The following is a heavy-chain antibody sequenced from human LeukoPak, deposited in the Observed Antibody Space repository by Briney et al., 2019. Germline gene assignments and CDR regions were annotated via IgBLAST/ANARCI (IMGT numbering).Heavy chain of an antibody. Sequence: GGSLRLSCAASGFTFDDYAMHWVRQAPGKGLEWVSLISVDGGRTYYADSVKGRFIISRDNSKNPLYLQLNSLRTGDTALYYCAKDRYCSDGVCSGSFDYWGQGTLVTVSA. V-gene: IGHV3-43*02. CDR3: AKDRYCSDGVCSGSFDY. CDR2: ISVDGGRT. J-gene: IGHJ4*02. D-gene: IGHD2-8*01. CDR1: GFTFDDYA.